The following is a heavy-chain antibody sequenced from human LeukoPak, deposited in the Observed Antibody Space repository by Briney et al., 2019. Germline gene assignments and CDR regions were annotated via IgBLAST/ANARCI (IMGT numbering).Heavy chain of an antibody. V-gene: IGHV1-2*06. CDR1: GYTFTGYY. J-gene: IGHJ4*02. CDR3: ARVKGSGSYRDY. D-gene: IGHD3-10*01. Sequence: GASVKVSCKASGYTFTGYYMHWVRQAPGQGLEWMGRINPNSGGTNYAQKFQGRVTMTRDTSISTAYMELSSLRSEDTAVYYCARVKGSGSYRDYWGQGTLVTVSS. CDR2: INPNSGGT.